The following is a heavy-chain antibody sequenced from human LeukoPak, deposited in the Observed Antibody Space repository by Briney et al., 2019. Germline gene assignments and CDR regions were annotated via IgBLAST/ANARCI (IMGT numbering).Heavy chain of an antibody. CDR2: INYDGTST. CDR1: GFTFSSKTYW. J-gene: IGHJ5*02. D-gene: IGHD6-19*01. Sequence: GGSLRLSCAAPGFTFSSKTYWMRWVRQAPGKGLVWVSRINYDGTSTNYADSVKGRFTISRDNAKNTLYLQMNSLRAEDTAVYYCARVGSGWYHWGQGTLVTVSS. CDR3: ARVGSGWYH. V-gene: IGHV3-74*01.